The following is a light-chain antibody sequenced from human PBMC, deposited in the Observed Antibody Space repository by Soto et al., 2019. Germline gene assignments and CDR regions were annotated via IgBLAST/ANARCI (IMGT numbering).Light chain of an antibody. V-gene: IGKV3-11*01. J-gene: IGKJ4*01. CDR2: DAS. Sequence: EIVLTQSPATLSLSPGERATLSCRASQSVSSYLACYQQKPGHAPRLLIYDASNRATGIPARFSGSGSGTDFTLTISSLEPEDFAGYYCQQRSNWPPLTFGGGTKVEIK. CDR1: QSVSSY. CDR3: QQRSNWPPLT.